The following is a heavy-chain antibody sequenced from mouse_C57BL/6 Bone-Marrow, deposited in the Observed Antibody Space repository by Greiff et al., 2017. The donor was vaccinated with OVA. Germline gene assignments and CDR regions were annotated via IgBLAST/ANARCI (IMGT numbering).Heavy chain of an antibody. V-gene: IGHV1-69*01. Sequence: QVQLQQPGAELVMPGASVKLSCKASGYTFTSYWMPWVKRRPGQGLGWIGEIDPSDSYTNYNQKFKGKSTLTVDKSSSTAYMQLSSLTSEDSAVYYCASWDYGFAYWGQGTLVTISA. CDR2: IDPSDSYT. J-gene: IGHJ3*01. CDR1: GYTFTSYW. D-gene: IGHD2-4*01. CDR3: ASWDYGFAY.